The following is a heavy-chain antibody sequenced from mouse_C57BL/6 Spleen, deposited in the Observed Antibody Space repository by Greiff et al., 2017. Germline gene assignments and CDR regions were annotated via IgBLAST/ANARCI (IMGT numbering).Heavy chain of an antibody. CDR2: IYPGDGDT. CDR3: ARGSNPYAMDY. CDR1: GYAFSSYW. J-gene: IGHJ4*01. V-gene: IGHV1-80*01. D-gene: IGHD2-5*01. Sequence: QVQLQQSGAELVKPGASVKISCKASGYAFSSYWMNWVKQRPGKGLEWIGQIYPGDGDTNYNGKFKGKATLTADKSSSTAYMQRSRLTSADSAVYFCARGSNPYAMDYWGQGTSVTVSS.